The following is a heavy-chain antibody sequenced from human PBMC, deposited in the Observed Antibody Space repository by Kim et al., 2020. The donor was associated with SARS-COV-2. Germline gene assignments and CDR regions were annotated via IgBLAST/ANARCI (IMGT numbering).Heavy chain of an antibody. J-gene: IGHJ5*02. CDR1: GFTFSSYG. CDR2: ISYDGSNK. V-gene: IGHV3-30*18. CDR3: AKAGSGGYWSWFDP. D-gene: IGHD3-10*01. Sequence: GGSLRLSCAVSGFTFSSYGMHWVRQAPGKGLEWVAVISYDGSNKYYADSVKGRFTISRDNSKNTMYLQMNSLRAEDTAVYYCAKAGSGGYWSWFDPWGQGTLVTVSS.